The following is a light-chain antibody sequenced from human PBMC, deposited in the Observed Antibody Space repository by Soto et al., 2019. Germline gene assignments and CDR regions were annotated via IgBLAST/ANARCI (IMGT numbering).Light chain of an antibody. Sequence: DIQMTQSPSSLSASVGDRVTITCRASQGIRNDLAWYQQMPGRAPKRLIYAASSLQGGVPSRFSGSGSGREFTLTISSLQAEDFATYYCLQHNSYPYTFGQGTKLEIK. J-gene: IGKJ2*01. V-gene: IGKV1-17*01. CDR3: LQHNSYPYT. CDR1: QGIRND. CDR2: AAS.